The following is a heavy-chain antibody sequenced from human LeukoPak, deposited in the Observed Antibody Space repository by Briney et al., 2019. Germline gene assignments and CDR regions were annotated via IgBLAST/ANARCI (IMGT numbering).Heavy chain of an antibody. Sequence: GGSLRLSCAASGFTFSDYWMTWVRQAPGKGLECVANINQDGSEKNYVDSVKGRFTISRDNAKSSLFLQMNSLRAEDTAVYYCATRSSHTSSWYVYLFWDYWGQGALVTVSS. D-gene: IGHD6-13*01. CDR1: GFTFSDYW. J-gene: IGHJ4*02. CDR2: INQDGSEK. CDR3: ATRSSHTSSWYVYLFWDY. V-gene: IGHV3-7*01.